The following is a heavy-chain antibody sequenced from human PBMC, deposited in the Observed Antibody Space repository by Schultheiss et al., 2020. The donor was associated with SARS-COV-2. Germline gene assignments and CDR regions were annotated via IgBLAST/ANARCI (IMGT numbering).Heavy chain of an antibody. CDR3: AKDRLRYFDWLLPAPDAFDI. CDR2: IYSGGST. Sequence: GGSLRLSCAASGFTVSSNYMSWVRQAPGKGLEWVSVIYSGGSTYYADSVKGRFTISRDNSKNTLYLQMNSLRAEDTAVYYCAKDRLRYFDWLLPAPDAFDIWGQGTMVTVSS. CDR1: GFTVSSNY. D-gene: IGHD3-9*01. V-gene: IGHV3-53*01. J-gene: IGHJ3*02.